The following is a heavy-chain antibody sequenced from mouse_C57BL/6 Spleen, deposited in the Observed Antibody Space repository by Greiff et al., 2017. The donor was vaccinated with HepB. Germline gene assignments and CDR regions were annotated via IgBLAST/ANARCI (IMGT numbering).Heavy chain of an antibody. CDR3: ARFTTVVRSFDY. D-gene: IGHD1-1*01. Sequence: DVKLQESGPGLVKPSQSLSLTCSVTGYSITSGYYWNWIRQFPGNKLEWMGYISYDGSNNYNPSLKNRISITRDTSKNQFFLKLNSVTTEDTATYYCARFTTVVRSFDYWGQGTTLTVSS. CDR1: GYSITSGYY. CDR2: ISYDGSN. V-gene: IGHV3-6*01. J-gene: IGHJ2*01.